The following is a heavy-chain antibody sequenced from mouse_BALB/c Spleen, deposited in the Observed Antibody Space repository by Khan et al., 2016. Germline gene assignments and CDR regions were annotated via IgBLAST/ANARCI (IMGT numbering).Heavy chain of an antibody. V-gene: IGHV1-7*01. D-gene: IGHD1-2*01. CDR2: INPNTGYT. CDR1: GYTFTTYW. Sequence: VQLQESGADLAKPGASVKMSCKASGYTFTTYWIHWVKQRPGQGLEWIGYINPNTGYTEYNQKFKDKATLTSDKSSNTAYMQLNSLTSEDSAVYYCAHYGGDFDVWGTGTTVTVAS. J-gene: IGHJ1*03. CDR3: AHYGGDFDV.